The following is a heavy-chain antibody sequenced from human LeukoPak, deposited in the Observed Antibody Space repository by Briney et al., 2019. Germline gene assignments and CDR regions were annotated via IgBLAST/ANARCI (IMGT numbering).Heavy chain of an antibody. Sequence: ASVKVSCKASGYTFTGYYMHWVRQAPGQGLEWMGGIIPIFGTANYAQKFQGRVTITADESTSTAYMELSSLRSEDTAVYYCARAYYDSSGYFHEKYYFDYWGQGTLVTVSS. D-gene: IGHD3-22*01. J-gene: IGHJ4*02. V-gene: IGHV1-69*13. CDR1: GYTFTGYY. CDR3: ARAYYDSSGYFHEKYYFDY. CDR2: IIPIFGTA.